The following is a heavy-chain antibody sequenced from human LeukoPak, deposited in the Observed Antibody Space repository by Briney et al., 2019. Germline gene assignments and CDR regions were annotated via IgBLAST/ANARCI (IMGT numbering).Heavy chain of an antibody. CDR1: GFTFSSYG. Sequence: GGSLRLSCAASGFTFSSYGMHWVRQAPGKGLEWVAVIWYDGSNKYYAGSVKGRFTISRDNSKNALYLQMNSLRAEDTAVYYCARDGDYGDYYFDYWGQGTLVTVSS. V-gene: IGHV3-33*01. CDR3: ARDGDYGDYYFDY. D-gene: IGHD4-17*01. CDR2: IWYDGSNK. J-gene: IGHJ4*02.